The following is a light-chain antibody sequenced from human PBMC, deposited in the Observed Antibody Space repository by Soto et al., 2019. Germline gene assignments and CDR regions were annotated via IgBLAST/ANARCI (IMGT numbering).Light chain of an antibody. CDR3: QQFGDLTFI. V-gene: IGKV1-33*01. J-gene: IGKJ5*01. Sequence: IRMTQSPSSFSASTGDRVTITCRASQGISSYLNWYQQKPGQAPKLLIYDASGLEVGVPSRFSGSGSGTHFTLTISGLQPEDIATYYCQQFGDLTFIFGQGTRLEIK. CDR2: DAS. CDR1: QGISSY.